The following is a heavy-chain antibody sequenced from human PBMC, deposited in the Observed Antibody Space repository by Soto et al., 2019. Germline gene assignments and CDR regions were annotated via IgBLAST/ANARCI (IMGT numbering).Heavy chain of an antibody. CDR2: IIPIFGTT. J-gene: IGHJ5*02. CDR1: ADSFSSYG. CDR3: ARVFPDGWVEPGAARGYLDP. Sequence: QVQLVQSGAEVKEPGSSVKVSCKASADSFSSYGISWVRQAPGQGLEWMGGIIPIFGTTNYAEKFQGRVTITADESTSTAYMELSSLRSEDTALYYCARVFPDGWVEPGAARGYLDPWGRGTLVTVSS. V-gene: IGHV1-69*01. D-gene: IGHD6-19*01.